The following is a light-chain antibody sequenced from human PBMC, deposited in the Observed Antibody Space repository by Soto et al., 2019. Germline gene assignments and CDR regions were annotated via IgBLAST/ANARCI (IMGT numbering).Light chain of an antibody. Sequence: EMVMTQSPATLPVSPGERATLSCRARQSVSSDLAWYQQKPGQAPRLLIYGASTRATGIPARFSGSGSGTEFTLTISNLQSEDFAVYYCQHYNNWPRTFGQGTKVEIK. J-gene: IGKJ1*01. V-gene: IGKV3-15*01. CDR3: QHYNNWPRT. CDR2: GAS. CDR1: QSVSSD.